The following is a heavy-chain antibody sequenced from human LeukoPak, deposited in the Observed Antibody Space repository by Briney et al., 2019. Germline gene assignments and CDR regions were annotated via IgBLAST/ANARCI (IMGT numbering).Heavy chain of an antibody. D-gene: IGHD5-18*01. J-gene: IGHJ4*02. Sequence: SETPSLTCTVSGGSISSGGYSWSWIRQPPGKGLEWIGYIYHSGTTYYNPSLKSRVTISVDRSKNQFSLNLSSVTAADTAVYYCASGYSYGHDYWGQGTLVSVSS. CDR1: GGSISSGGYS. CDR3: ASGYSYGHDY. CDR2: IYHSGTT. V-gene: IGHV4-30-2*01.